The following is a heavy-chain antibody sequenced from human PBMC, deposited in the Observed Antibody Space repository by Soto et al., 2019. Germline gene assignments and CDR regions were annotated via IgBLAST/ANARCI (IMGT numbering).Heavy chain of an antibody. CDR2: ISWNSGSI. J-gene: IGHJ4*02. CDR1: GFTFDDYA. D-gene: IGHD3-3*01. V-gene: IGHV3-9*01. CDR3: AKAGFWSGYYSLVDY. Sequence: GGSLRLSCAASGFTFDDYAMHLVRQAPGKGLEWVSGISWNSGSIGYADSVKGRFTISRDNAKNSLYLQMNSLRAEDTALYYCAKAGFWSGYYSLVDYWGQGT.